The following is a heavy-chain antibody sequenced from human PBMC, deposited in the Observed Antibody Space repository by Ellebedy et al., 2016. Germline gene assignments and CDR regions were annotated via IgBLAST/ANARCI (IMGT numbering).Heavy chain of an antibody. J-gene: IGHJ6*02. D-gene: IGHD3-10*01. CDR3: ARSVLHIALNYYYYGMDV. V-gene: IGHV1-18*04. CDR1: GYTLTNNG. CDR2: ISPNNGNT. Sequence: ASVKVSXXASGYTLTNNGITWVRQAPGRGLEWMGWISPNNGNTNYAQKLQGRVSMTTDTSTSTAYMELRSLRSDDTAVYYCARSVLHIALNYYYYGMDVWGQGTTVTVSS.